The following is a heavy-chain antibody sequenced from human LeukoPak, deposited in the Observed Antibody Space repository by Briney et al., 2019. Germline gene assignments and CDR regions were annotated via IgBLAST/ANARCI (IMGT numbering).Heavy chain of an antibody. CDR2: ISSSSSYT. CDR1: GFTFSDYY. CDR3: ARVALGDCSGGSCYSLYYYYYGMDV. D-gene: IGHD2-15*01. J-gene: IGHJ6*04. V-gene: IGHV3-11*06. Sequence: PGGSLRLSCAASGFTFSDYYMGWIRQAPGRGLEWVSYISSSSSYTNYADSVKGRFTISRDNAKNSLYLQMNSLRAEDTAVYYCARVALGDCSGGSCYSLYYYYYGMDVWGKGTTVTVSS.